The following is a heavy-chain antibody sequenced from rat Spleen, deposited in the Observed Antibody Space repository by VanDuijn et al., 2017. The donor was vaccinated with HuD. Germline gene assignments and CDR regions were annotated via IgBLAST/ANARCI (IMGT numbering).Heavy chain of an antibody. CDR2: ISSDGGVT. V-gene: IGHV5S13*01. J-gene: IGHJ3*01. CDR1: GFTFSDYD. CDR3: AKRDYDGYYPFAY. Sequence: EVQLVESGGGLVQPGRSLKLSCAASGFTFSDYDMAWVRQAPSKGLDWIASISSDGGVTYYRDSVKGRFTISRDDAKNTQYLQMNSLRSEDTATYYCAKRDYDGYYPFAYWGQGTLVTVSS. D-gene: IGHD1-12*03.